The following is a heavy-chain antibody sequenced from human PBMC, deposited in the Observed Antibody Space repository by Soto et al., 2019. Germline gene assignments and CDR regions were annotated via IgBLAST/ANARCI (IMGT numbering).Heavy chain of an antibody. CDR3: AGDPDSHYNDSHASSYP. J-gene: IGHJ5*02. V-gene: IGHV1-69*04. Sequence: GASVKVSCKASGVTFSTYTITWVRQAPGQGLEWMGRIIPIIGIINYAQKFQGRVTITADKFTGTAYMELTRLRSDDTAVYYCAGDPDSHYNDSHASSYPWGQGTLVTVSS. CDR1: GVTFSTYT. D-gene: IGHD3-22*01. CDR2: IIPIIGII.